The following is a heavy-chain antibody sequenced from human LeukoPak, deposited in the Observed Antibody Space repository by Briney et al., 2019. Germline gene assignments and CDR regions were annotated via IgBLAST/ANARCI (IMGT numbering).Heavy chain of an antibody. CDR3: ARGSSPATKGEGNDY. CDR1: GYTFTSYY. V-gene: IGHV1-46*01. D-gene: IGHD3-10*01. Sequence: GASVKVSCKASGYTFTSYYMHWVRQAPGQGLEWMGIINPSGGSTSYAQKFQGRVTMTRDTSTSTVYMELRSLRSDDTAVYYCARGSSPATKGEGNDYWGQGTLVTVSS. J-gene: IGHJ4*02. CDR2: INPSGGST.